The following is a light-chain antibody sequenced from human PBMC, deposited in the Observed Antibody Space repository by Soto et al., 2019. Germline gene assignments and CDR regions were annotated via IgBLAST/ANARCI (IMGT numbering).Light chain of an antibody. CDR3: SSYAGSNNFVV. CDR1: SSDVGGYNY. Sequence: QSALTQPPSAAGSPGQSVTISFTGTSSDVGGYNYVSWYQQHPGKAPKLMIYEVSKRPSVVPDRFSGSKSGNTASLTVSGLQAEDEADYYCSSYAGSNNFVVFGGGTKLTVL. J-gene: IGLJ2*01. CDR2: EVS. V-gene: IGLV2-8*01.